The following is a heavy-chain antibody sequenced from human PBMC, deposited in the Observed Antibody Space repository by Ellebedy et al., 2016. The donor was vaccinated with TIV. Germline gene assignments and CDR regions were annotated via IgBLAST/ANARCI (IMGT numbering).Heavy chain of an antibody. CDR2: ISSSGRTK. V-gene: IGHV3-48*04. J-gene: IGHJ6*02. Sequence: GESLKISCAASGLTFSTSGIHWVRQAPGKGLEWVSYISSSGRTKYYADSVKGRFSISRDNAKNSLYLQMNSLRAEDTAVYYCARDYDILTGYYKGGYQYYGMDVWGQGTTVTVSS. CDR3: ARDYDILTGYYKGGYQYYGMDV. CDR1: GLTFSTSG. D-gene: IGHD3-9*01.